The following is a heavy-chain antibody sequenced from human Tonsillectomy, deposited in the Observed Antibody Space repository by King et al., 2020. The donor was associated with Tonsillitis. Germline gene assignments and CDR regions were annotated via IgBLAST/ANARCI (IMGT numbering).Heavy chain of an antibody. J-gene: IGHJ3*02. CDR2: IYYSGMT. Sequence: QLQESGPGLVKPSETLSLICTVSGGSISSYYWSWIRQPPGKGLEWIGYIYYSGMTNYNPSLKSRVTISVDTSKNQFSLRLSSVTAADTAVYYCAREAQADYGLGHAFDIWGQGTMVTVSS. D-gene: IGHD4-17*01. V-gene: IGHV4-59*01. CDR3: AREAQADYGLGHAFDI. CDR1: GGSISSYY.